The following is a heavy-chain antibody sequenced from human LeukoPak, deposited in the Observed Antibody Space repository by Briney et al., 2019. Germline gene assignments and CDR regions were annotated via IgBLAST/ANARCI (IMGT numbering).Heavy chain of an antibody. CDR1: GYTFTSYG. CDR2: ISAYNGNT. J-gene: IGHJ4*02. Sequence: ASVKVSCKASGYTFTSYGISWVRQAPGQGLEWMGWISAYNGNTNYAQKLQGRVTMTTDTSTSTAYMELRSLRSDDTAVYYCARDRLRYFDWLLWTPLDDWGQGTLVTVSS. CDR3: ARDRLRYFDWLLWTPLDD. D-gene: IGHD3-9*01. V-gene: IGHV1-18*01.